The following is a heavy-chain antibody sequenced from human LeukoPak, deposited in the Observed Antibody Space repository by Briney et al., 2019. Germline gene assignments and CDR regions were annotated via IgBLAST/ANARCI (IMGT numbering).Heavy chain of an antibody. J-gene: IGHJ4*02. V-gene: IGHV1-69*05. CDR1: GGTFSSYA. CDR2: IIPIFGTA. Sequence: SVKVSCKASGGTFSSYATSWVRQAPGQGLEWMGGIIPIFGTANYAQKFQGRVTITTDESTSTAYMELSSLRSEDTAVYYCASSRHYYDSSGLYWGQGTLVTVSS. CDR3: ASSRHYYDSSGLY. D-gene: IGHD3-22*01.